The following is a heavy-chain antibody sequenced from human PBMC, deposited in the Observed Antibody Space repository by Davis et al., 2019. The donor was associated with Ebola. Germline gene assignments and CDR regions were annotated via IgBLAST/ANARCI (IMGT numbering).Heavy chain of an antibody. V-gene: IGHV1-3*01. Sequence: ASVKVSCKASGFTLTNYAIHWVRQAPGQRLEWMGWINAGNGNTKYSQKFQGRVTITRDTSASTAYMELSSLRSEDTAVYYCARSFYGGVDYWGQGTLVTVSS. CDR3: ARSFYGGVDY. CDR1: GFTLTNYA. CDR2: INAGNGNT. D-gene: IGHD2/OR15-2a*01. J-gene: IGHJ4*02.